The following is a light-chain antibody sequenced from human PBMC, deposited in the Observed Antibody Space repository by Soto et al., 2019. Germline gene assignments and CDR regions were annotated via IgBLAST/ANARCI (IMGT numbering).Light chain of an antibody. CDR2: GAS. Sequence: IVLTQSTGTLSLSPGERAPLSCRASQSVNSDYLAWFQQKPGQAPRLLIYGASSRATGIPDRFSGSGSGTDFTLTISRLEPEDFAVYYCQQYGNSPITFGQGRLLEV. CDR3: QQYGNSPIT. V-gene: IGKV3-20*01. CDR1: QSVNSDY. J-gene: IGKJ5*01.